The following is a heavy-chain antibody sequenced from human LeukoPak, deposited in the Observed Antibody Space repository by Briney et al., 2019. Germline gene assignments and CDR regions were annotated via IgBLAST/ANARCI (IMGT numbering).Heavy chain of an antibody. Sequence: QPGRSLRLSGSASGFTFGDYAMSWVRQAPGHGLKWVAFITSKTHGSTTAYDGSVRGRFSISSDDSESIAYLQMNSLKTEDTAVYYCSREHSSGWLWGQGTLVTVSS. V-gene: IGHV3-49*04. CDR2: ITSKTHGSTT. J-gene: IGHJ4*02. CDR1: GFTFGDYA. D-gene: IGHD6-19*01. CDR3: SREHSSGWL.